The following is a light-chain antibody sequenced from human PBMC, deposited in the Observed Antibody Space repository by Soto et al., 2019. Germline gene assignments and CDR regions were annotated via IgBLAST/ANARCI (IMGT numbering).Light chain of an antibody. CDR1: QSISGNY. J-gene: IGKJ5*01. CDR3: QQYVISVT. Sequence: EIVLTQSPAPLSLSPGARANLSCRASQSISGNYLAWYQQKPGQAPRLLIYGASNRATGIPERFSGSGSGTDFTLTIGRLEPQDSAMYYCQQYVISVTVGQGTRLAIK. V-gene: IGKV3-20*01. CDR2: GAS.